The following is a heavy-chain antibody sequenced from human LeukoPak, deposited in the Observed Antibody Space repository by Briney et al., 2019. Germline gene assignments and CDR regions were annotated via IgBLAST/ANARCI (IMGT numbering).Heavy chain of an antibody. D-gene: IGHD4-17*01. Sequence: PSETLSLTCTVSGGSISSYYWSWIRQPPGKGLEWIGYIYYSGSTNYNPSLKSRVTISVDTSKNQFSLKLSSVTAADTAVYYCARHLYGDSIDYGGQGTLVTVSS. CDR1: GGSISSYY. CDR2: IYYSGST. V-gene: IGHV4-59*08. CDR3: ARHLYGDSIDY. J-gene: IGHJ4*02.